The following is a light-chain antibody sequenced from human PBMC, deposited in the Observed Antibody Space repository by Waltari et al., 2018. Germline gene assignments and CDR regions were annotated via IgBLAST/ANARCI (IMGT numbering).Light chain of an antibody. CDR3: CSYAGGDTVV. J-gene: IGLJ2*01. V-gene: IGLV2-11*01. Sequence: QSALTQPRPVSGSPGQSVTISCPGTSSAVGCYKYVSWYQQHPGKAPKLMISDVTERPSGVPDRFSGSKSGNTASLTISGLQAEDEGDYYCCSYAGGDTVVFGGGTKLTVL. CDR1: SSAVGCYKY. CDR2: DVT.